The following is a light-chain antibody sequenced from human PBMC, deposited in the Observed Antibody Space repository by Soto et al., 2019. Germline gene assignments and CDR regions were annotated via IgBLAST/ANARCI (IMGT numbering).Light chain of an antibody. V-gene: IGLV2-14*01. CDR2: DV. J-gene: IGLJ3*02. CDR1: AMNVGGSNY. CDR3: NSYTSSGTVV. Sequence: QSALTQPASVSGWPGQSITTIAPGPAMNVGGSNYVSWYQLSPGKAPKLLIYDVDRPSGVSNRFSGSKSGNTASLTISGLQAEDEADYYCNSYTSSGTVVFGGGTKLTVL.